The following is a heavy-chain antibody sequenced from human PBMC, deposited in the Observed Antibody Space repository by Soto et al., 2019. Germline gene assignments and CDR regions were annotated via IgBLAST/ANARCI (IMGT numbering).Heavy chain of an antibody. V-gene: IGHV4-59*08. CDR3: AGTHRSRASRFGY. Sequence: SETLSLTCSVSGGSISTYYWSWIRQPPGKGLEWIGYIFYSGTTNYNPSLKSRVTISVDTSKNQVSLKLSSVTAADTAMYYCAGTHRSRASRFGYWGQGTLVTISS. J-gene: IGHJ4*02. CDR2: IFYSGTT. CDR1: GGSISTYY. D-gene: IGHD2-2*01.